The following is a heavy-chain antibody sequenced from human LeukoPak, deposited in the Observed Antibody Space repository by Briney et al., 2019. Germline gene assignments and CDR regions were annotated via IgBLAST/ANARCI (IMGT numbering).Heavy chain of an antibody. J-gene: IGHJ4*02. CDR3: ARGGAYGSGSIYDY. D-gene: IGHD3-10*01. CDR1: GGSISTYY. CDR2: IYYSGST. V-gene: IGHV4-59*01. Sequence: SETLSLTCTVSGGSISTYYWSWIRQPPGKGLEWIGYIYYSGSTDYNPSLKSRVTISVDTYKNQFFLELSSVTAADTAVYHCARGGAYGSGSIYDYWGQGTLVTVSS.